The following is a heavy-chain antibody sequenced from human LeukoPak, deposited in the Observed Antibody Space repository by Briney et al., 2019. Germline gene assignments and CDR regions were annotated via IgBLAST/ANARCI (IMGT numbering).Heavy chain of an antibody. Sequence: GGSLRLSCAASGFTFSSYAMSWVRQPPGKGLEWVSGISGGGDSTYYADSVKGQFAISRDNSKNTRYLQMNSLRAEDTAVYYWAKDGPRGLAFDIWGQGTMVTVSS. CDR1: GFTFSSYA. J-gene: IGHJ3*02. CDR2: ISGGGDST. V-gene: IGHV3-23*01. CDR3: AKDGPRGLAFDI.